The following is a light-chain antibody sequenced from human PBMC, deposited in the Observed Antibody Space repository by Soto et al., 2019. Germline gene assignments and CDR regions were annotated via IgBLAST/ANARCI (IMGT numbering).Light chain of an antibody. J-gene: IGKJ4*01. CDR3: QHYGSLVLT. V-gene: IGKV3-20*01. CDR1: QSVSSSY. CDR2: GAS. Sequence: EIVLTQSPGTLSLSPGERATLSCRASQSVSSSYLAWYQQKPGQAPRLLIYGASSRATGIPDRFSGSGSGTDFTLTISSLEPEDFAVYYCQHYGSLVLTFGVGTKVEIK.